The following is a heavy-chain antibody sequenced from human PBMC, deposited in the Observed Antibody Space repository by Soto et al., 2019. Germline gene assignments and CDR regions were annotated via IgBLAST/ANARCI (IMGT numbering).Heavy chain of an antibody. J-gene: IGHJ4*02. CDR2: INHSGST. CDR3: ARDNGYSYGYTLDH. Sequence: SETLSLTCAVYGGSFSGYYWTWIRQPPGTGLEWIGEINHSGSTNYNPSLKSRVTISVDTSKNQFSLKLTSVTAADTAVYYCARDNGYSYGYTLDHWGQGTLVTVSS. CDR1: GGSFSGYY. V-gene: IGHV4-34*01. D-gene: IGHD5-18*01.